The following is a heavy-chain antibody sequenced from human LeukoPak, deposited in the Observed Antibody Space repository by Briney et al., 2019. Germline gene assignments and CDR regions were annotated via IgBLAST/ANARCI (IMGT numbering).Heavy chain of an antibody. V-gene: IGHV3-7*01. J-gene: IGHJ4*02. CDR3: ARVFRDGPLDY. D-gene: IGHD3-3*01. Sequence: GGSLRLSCAASGFTFSSYWMTWVRQAPGKGLEWVANIKHDGSEKYSVDSVRGRFTISRDNAKNSLYLQMNILRAEDTAVYYCARVFRDGPLDYWGQGTLVTVSS. CDR1: GFTFSSYW. CDR2: IKHDGSEK.